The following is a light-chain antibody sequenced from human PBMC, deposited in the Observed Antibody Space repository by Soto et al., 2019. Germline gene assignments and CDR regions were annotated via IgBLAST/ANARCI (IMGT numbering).Light chain of an antibody. CDR1: QSVSSN. J-gene: IGKJ1*01. Sequence: EIVMTQSPATLSVSPGERATLSCRASQSVSSNLAWYQQKPGQVPRLLIYGASTRATGIPARFSGSGSGTEFTLTISSLQSEDFAVYYCQQYHNWWTFGQGTKVEIK. V-gene: IGKV3-15*01. CDR3: QQYHNWWT. CDR2: GAS.